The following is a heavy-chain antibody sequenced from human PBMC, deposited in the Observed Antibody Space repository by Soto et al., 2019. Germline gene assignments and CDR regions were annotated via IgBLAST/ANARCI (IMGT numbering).Heavy chain of an antibody. V-gene: IGHV4-39*01. D-gene: IGHD6-19*01. J-gene: IGHJ4*02. CDR2: IYYSGST. CDR3: ASSFTGLDDYLDY. CDR1: GGSISSSSYY. Sequence: QLQLQESGPGLVKPSETLSLTCTVSGGSISSSSYYWGWIRQPPGKGLEWIGSIYYSGSTYYNPSLKIRVTISVDTSKNQFSLKLSSLTAADTAVYYCASSFTGLDDYLDYWAREPWSPSPQ.